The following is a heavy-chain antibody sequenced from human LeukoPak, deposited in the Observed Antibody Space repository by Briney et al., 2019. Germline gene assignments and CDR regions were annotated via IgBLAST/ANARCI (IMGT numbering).Heavy chain of an antibody. Sequence: SGTLSLTCTVSGGSISGYYWSWIRQAPGKGLEWIGYIYYTGSTNYNPSLRSRVTISVDTSKNQYSLRLSSVTAADTAVYYCARATTGEPYCWFVPGGQGTVVTVPS. CDR2: IYYTGST. CDR3: ARATTGEPYCWFVP. V-gene: IGHV4-59*01. J-gene: IGHJ5*02. D-gene: IGHD7-27*01. CDR1: GGSISGYY.